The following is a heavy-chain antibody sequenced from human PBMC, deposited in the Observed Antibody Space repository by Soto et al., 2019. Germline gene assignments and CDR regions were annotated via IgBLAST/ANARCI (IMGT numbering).Heavy chain of an antibody. CDR2: IYYSGST. J-gene: IGHJ6*02. V-gene: IGHV4-30-4*01. D-gene: IGHD3-10*01. CDR3: ARGVLNYYGMDV. Sequence: QVQLQESGPGLVKPSQTLSLTCTVSGGSISSGDYYWSWIRQPPGKGLEWIGYIYYSGSTYYNPSPTSRATLSVDTSKNQFSLKMSSVTAADSALYYCARGVLNYYGMDVWGQGTTVTVSS. CDR1: GGSISSGDYY.